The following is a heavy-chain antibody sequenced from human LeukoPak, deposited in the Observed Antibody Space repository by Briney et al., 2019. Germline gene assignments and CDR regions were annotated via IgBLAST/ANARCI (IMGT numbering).Heavy chain of an antibody. Sequence: PSETLSLTRTVSGGSISSYYWSWIRQPPGKGLEWIGYIYYSGSTNYNPSLKSRVTISVDTSKNQFSLKLSSVTAADTAVYYCARDGGSRDAFDIWGQGTMVTVSS. CDR3: ARDGGSRDAFDI. D-gene: IGHD1-26*01. J-gene: IGHJ3*02. CDR2: IYYSGST. V-gene: IGHV4-59*01. CDR1: GGSISSYY.